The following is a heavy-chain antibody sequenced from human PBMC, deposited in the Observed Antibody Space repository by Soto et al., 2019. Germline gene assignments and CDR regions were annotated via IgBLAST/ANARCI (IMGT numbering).Heavy chain of an antibody. CDR2: IYRTGST. Sequence: TLSLTWNVAGDTRHSGADYWALIRQSPGRGLEWIGHIYRTGSTNYNPSLRSRLTISLPTTKNPFSLTMRSINAVDTGVYYCAESWGGDGYYHWGNGTLV. V-gene: IGHV4-61*03. CDR1: GDTRHSGADY. CDR3: AESWGGDGYYH. D-gene: IGHD1-26*01. J-gene: IGHJ1*01.